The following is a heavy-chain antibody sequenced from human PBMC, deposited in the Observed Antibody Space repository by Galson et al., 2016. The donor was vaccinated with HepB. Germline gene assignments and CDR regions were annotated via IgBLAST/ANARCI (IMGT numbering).Heavy chain of an antibody. D-gene: IGHD5-24*01. V-gene: IGHV1-8*01. CDR3: ARVAGRVVEIDN. Sequence: SVKVSCKASGYPFSSFDINWVRQATGQGLEWMGWMNTIYGKTGYAQKFQGRVTMTRDTSITTAYMELTNLTLEDTAIYYCARVAGRVVEIDNWGQGTLVSVSS. CDR2: MNTIYGKT. CDR1: GYPFSSFD. J-gene: IGHJ4*02.